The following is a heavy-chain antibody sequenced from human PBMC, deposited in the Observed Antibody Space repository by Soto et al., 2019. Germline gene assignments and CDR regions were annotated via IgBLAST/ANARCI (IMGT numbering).Heavy chain of an antibody. CDR2: INPNSGGT. Sequence: GASVKVSCKASGYTFTGYYMHWVRQAPGQGLEWMGWINPNSGGTNYAQKFQGWVTMTRDTSISTAYMELSRLRSDDTAVYYCASAISSSSLLPNYYYYGMDVWGQGTTVTVSS. V-gene: IGHV1-2*04. CDR3: ASAISSSSLLPNYYYYGMDV. J-gene: IGHJ6*02. D-gene: IGHD6-6*01. CDR1: GYTFTGYY.